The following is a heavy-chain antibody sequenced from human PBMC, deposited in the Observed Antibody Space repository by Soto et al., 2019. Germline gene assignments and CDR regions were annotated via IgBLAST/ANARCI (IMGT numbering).Heavy chain of an antibody. J-gene: IGHJ4*02. CDR1: GGSFSGYY. V-gene: IGHV4-34*01. CDR2: INHSGST. D-gene: IGHD2-2*01. CDR3: ARDERYCSSTSCREFRSDPIDY. Sequence: SETLSLTCAVYGGSFSGYYWSWIRQPPGKGLEWIGEINHSGSTNYNPSLKSRVTISVDTSKNQFSLKLSSVTAADTAVYYCARDERYCSSTSCREFRSDPIDYWGQGTLVTVSS.